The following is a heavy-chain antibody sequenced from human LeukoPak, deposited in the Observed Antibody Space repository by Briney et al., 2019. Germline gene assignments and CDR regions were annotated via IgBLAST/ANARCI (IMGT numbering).Heavy chain of an antibody. J-gene: IGHJ4*02. CDR1: GGSFSGYY. CDR2: INHSGST. Sequence: PSETLSLTCAVYGGSFSGYYWSWIRQPPGKGLEWIGEINHSGSTNYNPSLKSRVTISVDTSKNQFPLKLSSVTAADTAVYYCARGLGYYDSSGLDYWGQGTLVTVSS. D-gene: IGHD3-22*01. V-gene: IGHV4-34*01. CDR3: ARGLGYYDSSGLDY.